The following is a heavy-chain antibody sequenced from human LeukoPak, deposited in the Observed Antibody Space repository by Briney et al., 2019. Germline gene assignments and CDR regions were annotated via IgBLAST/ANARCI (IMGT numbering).Heavy chain of an antibody. V-gene: IGHV1-8*03. CDR1: GYTFTSYD. CDR2: MNPNSGNT. D-gene: IGHD2-2*01. CDR3: ARGVGYCSSTSCYSLDY. Sequence: ASVKASCKASGYTFTSYDINWVRQATGQGLEWMGWMNPNSGNTGYAQKFQGRVTITRNTSISTAYMELSSLRSEDTAVYYCARGVGYCSSTSCYSLDYWGQGTLVTVSS. J-gene: IGHJ4*02.